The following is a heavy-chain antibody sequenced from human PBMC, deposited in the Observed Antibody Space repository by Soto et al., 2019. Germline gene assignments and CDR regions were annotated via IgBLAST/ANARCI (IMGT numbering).Heavy chain of an antibody. CDR2: VFSSVSA. D-gene: IGHD2-21*02. Sequence: SETLSLTCIVSGVSVTSYTWSWVRQPANKGLEWIGRVFSSVSATYNPSLKSRVSISMDTAENRISLKLGSVTAAEAGVYFCARDGMTTGDTWGPGTLVTVSS. J-gene: IGHJ4*02. V-gene: IGHV4-4*07. CDR1: GVSVTSYT. CDR3: ARDGMTTGDT.